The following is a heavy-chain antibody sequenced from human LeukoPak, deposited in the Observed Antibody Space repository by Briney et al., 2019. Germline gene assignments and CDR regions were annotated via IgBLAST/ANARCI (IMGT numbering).Heavy chain of an antibody. D-gene: IGHD2-2*01. CDR2: ISGNGGST. V-gene: IGHV3-23*01. CDR3: AKDLRVIVVTYYMDV. Sequence: GGSLRLSCAASGFTFNSYAMTWVRQAPGKGLEWVSSISGNGGSTYYTDSVKGRFTISRDNSKNTLYLQMNGLRAEDTAAYYCAKDLRVIVVTYYMDVWGKGTKVTVSS. CDR1: GFTFNSYA. J-gene: IGHJ6*03.